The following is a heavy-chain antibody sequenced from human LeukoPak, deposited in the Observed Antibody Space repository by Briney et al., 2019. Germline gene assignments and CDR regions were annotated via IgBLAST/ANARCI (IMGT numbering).Heavy chain of an antibody. CDR1: GFTFSSYA. D-gene: IGHD5-12*01. CDR2: ISGSGGST. V-gene: IGHV3-23*01. Sequence: GGSLRLSCAASGFTFSSYAITWVPQAPEKGLEWVSAISGSGGSTYYADSVKGRFTISRDNSKNTLYLQMNSLRAEDTAVYYCPKTAPADIYWFDPWGQGTLVTVSS. CDR3: PKTAPADIYWFDP. J-gene: IGHJ5*02.